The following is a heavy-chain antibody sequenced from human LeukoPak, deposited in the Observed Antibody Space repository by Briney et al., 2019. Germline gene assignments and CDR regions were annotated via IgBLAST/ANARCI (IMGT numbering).Heavy chain of an antibody. CDR3: ARGRRDTQYQVFDY. Sequence: TGGSLRLPCVASGFSFSNYWMNWVRQAPGKGLEWVANIKEDGSEKYYVDSVKGRFTISRDNAKNSLYLQMSSLRDEDTAVYYCARGRRDTQYQVFDYWGQGTLVTVSS. D-gene: IGHD2-2*01. J-gene: IGHJ4*02. CDR2: IKEDGSEK. CDR1: GFSFSNYW. V-gene: IGHV3-7*01.